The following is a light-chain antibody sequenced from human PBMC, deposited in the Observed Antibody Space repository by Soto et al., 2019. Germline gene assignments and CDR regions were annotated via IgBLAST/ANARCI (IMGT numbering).Light chain of an antibody. Sequence: DMQRTESRWAVVASVGDTVIINSRASQSISNHLNWYQQKPGKAPKLLIFAASSLQSGVPSRFSGSGSGTEFTLTISSLQPDDFATYHCQQYNSYAVTFGGGTKVDIK. V-gene: IGKV1-17*01. CDR3: QQYNSYAVT. J-gene: IGKJ4*01. CDR2: AAS. CDR1: QSISNH.